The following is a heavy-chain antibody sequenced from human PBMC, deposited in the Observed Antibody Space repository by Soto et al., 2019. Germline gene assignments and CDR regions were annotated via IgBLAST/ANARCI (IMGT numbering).Heavy chain of an antibody. D-gene: IGHD6-13*01. CDR1: GYTFTSYA. Sequence: GASVKVSCKASGYTFTSYAMHWVRQAPGQGLEWMGWISAYNGNTNYAQKLQGRVTMTTDTSTSTAYMELRSLRSDDTAVYYCARDDGRRQQLVPFDYWGQGTLVTVSS. J-gene: IGHJ4*02. CDR3: ARDDGRRQQLVPFDY. V-gene: IGHV1-18*01. CDR2: ISAYNGNT.